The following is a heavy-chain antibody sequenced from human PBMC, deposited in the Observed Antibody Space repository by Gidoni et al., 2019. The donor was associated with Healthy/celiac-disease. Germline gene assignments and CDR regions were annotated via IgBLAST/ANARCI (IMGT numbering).Heavy chain of an antibody. J-gene: IGHJ6*02. CDR2: IYYSGST. Sequence: QVQLQESAPGLVKPSETLSLTCPVSGGSISRYYWSWIRQPPGKGLEWIGYIYYSGSTNYNPSLKSRVTISVDTSKNQFSLKLSSVTAADTAVYYCERQRRVRGVAFGYGMDVWGQGTTVTVSS. CDR3: ERQRRVRGVAFGYGMDV. V-gene: IGHV4-59*08. CDR1: GGSISRYY. D-gene: IGHD3-10*01.